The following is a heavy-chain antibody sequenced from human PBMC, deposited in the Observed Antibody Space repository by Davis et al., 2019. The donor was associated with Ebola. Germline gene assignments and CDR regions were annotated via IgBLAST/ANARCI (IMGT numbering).Heavy chain of an antibody. CDR3: ARDRGGDYSFDY. V-gene: IGHV1-3*01. CDR1: GYTFTSYA. D-gene: IGHD3-10*01. CDR2: INAGNGNT. Sequence: ASVKVSCKGSGYTFTSYAMHWVRQAPGQRLEWMGWINAGNGNTKYSQKFQGRVTITRDTSASTAYMELSSLRSEDTSVYYCARDRGGDYSFDYWGQGTLVTVSS. J-gene: IGHJ4*02.